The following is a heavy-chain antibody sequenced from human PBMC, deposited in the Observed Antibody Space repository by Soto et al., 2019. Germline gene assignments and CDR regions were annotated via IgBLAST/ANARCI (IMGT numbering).Heavy chain of an antibody. D-gene: IGHD1-26*01. CDR1: GGSISSSNW. CDR2: IYHSGST. V-gene: IGHV4-4*02. J-gene: IGHJ6*02. CDR3: ARVSGSYYYGMDV. Sequence: QVQLQESGPGLVTPSGTLSLTCAVSGGSISSSNWWSWVRQPPGKGLEWIGEIYHSGSTNYNPSRRSRVTVSVDRSKAPFSLKLSSVTAADTAVYYCARVSGSYYYGMDVWGQGTTVTVSS.